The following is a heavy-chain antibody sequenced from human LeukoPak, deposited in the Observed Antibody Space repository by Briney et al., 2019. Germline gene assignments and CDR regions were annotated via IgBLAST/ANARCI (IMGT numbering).Heavy chain of an antibody. CDR2: IYYSGST. Sequence: SETLSLTCTVSGGSISSGDSYWSWIRQPPGKGLEWIGYIYYSGSTYYNPSLKSRVTISLDTSKNQFSLELSSVTAADTAVYYCARAGDSTGYYYDWGQGTLVTVSS. V-gene: IGHV4-30-4*01. CDR1: GGSISSGDSY. D-gene: IGHD3-22*01. J-gene: IGHJ4*02. CDR3: ARAGDSTGYYYD.